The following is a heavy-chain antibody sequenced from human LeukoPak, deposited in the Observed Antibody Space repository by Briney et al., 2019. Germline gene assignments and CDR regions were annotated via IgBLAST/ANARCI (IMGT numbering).Heavy chain of an antibody. D-gene: IGHD3-3*01. Sequence: ASVKVSCKASGYTFTSYAMHWVRQAPGQRLEWMGWINAGNGNTKYLQKFQGRVTITRDTSASTAYMELSSLRSEDTAVYYCARDYYDFWSDPFDPWGQGTLVTVSS. CDR1: GYTFTSYA. V-gene: IGHV1-3*01. CDR3: ARDYYDFWSDPFDP. J-gene: IGHJ5*02. CDR2: INAGNGNT.